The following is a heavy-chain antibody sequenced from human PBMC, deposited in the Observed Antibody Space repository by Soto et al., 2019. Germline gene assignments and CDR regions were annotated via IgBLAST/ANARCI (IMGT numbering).Heavy chain of an antibody. J-gene: IGHJ3*02. Sequence: QITLKESGPTLVKPTQTLTLTCTFSVFSLSTSGVGVGWIRQPPGKALKWLALIYWDDDKRYSPSLKSRLTISKGTAKNQVVLTLTTMDPVDTDTYFCAHAFYILVDDGYDIWGQGKMVTVS. CDR1: VFSLSTSGVG. V-gene: IGHV2-5*02. CDR3: AHAFYILVDDGYDI. D-gene: IGHD2-8*02. CDR2: IYWDDDK.